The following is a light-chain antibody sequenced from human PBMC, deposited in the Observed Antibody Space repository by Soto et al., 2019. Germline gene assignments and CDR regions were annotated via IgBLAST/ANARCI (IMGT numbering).Light chain of an antibody. Sequence: QSVLTQPASVSGSPGQSITISCTGTSSDVGSYKFVSWYQHHPGKAPKLMIYGGSKRPSGVSYRFSGSKSGNTASLTISGLQAEDEADYYCCSYAGSSTLVFGGGTKLTVL. CDR3: CSYAGSSTLV. J-gene: IGLJ2*01. CDR2: GGS. V-gene: IGLV2-23*01. CDR1: SSDVGSYKF.